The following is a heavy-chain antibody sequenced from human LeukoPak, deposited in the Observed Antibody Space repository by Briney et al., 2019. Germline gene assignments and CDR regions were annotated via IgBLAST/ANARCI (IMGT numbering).Heavy chain of an antibody. CDR1: GFTFSSYA. J-gene: IGHJ6*02. CDR2: ISYDGSNK. V-gene: IGHV3-30-3*01. Sequence: GWSLRLSCAASGFTFSSYAMHWVRQAPGKGLEWVAVISYDGSNKYYADSVKGRFTISRDNSKNTLYLQMNSLRAEDTAVYYCARDRAGLRIRYFDWLTFPGYYGMDVWGQGTTVTVSS. D-gene: IGHD3-9*01. CDR3: ARDRAGLRIRYFDWLTFPGYYGMDV.